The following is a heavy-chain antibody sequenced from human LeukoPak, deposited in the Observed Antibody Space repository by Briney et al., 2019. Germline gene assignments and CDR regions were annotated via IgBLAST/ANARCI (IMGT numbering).Heavy chain of an antibody. J-gene: IGHJ4*02. CDR1: GFTFDDYG. CDR3: ASPYSYGPLPFDF. Sequence: GGSLRLSCAASGFTFDDYGMIWVRQAPGKGLEWVSGINWNGGSTGYADSVKGRFTISRDNAKNSLYLQMNSLRAEDTAVYYCASPYSYGPLPFDFWGQGTLVTVSS. V-gene: IGHV3-20*04. D-gene: IGHD5-18*01. CDR2: INWNGGST.